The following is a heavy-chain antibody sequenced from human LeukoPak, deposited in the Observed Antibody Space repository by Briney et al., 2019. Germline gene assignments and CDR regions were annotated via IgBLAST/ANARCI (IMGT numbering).Heavy chain of an antibody. D-gene: IGHD3-22*01. CDR3: ARDTYYDSSGYYTRPVDY. J-gene: IGHJ4*02. CDR2: ISSSSSYI. V-gene: IGHV3-21*01. Sequence: GGSLRLSCAASGFTFSSYSMNWVRQAPGKGLEWVSSISSSSSYIYYADSVKGRFTISRDNAKNSLYLQMNSLRAEDRAVYYCARDTYYDSSGYYTRPVDYWGQGTLVTVSS. CDR1: GFTFSSYS.